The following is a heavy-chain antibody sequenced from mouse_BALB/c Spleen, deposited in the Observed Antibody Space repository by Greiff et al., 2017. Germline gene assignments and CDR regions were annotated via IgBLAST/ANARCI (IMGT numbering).Heavy chain of an antibody. D-gene: IGHD1-2*01. J-gene: IGHJ2*01. Sequence: DVHLVESGGGLVKPGGSLKLSCAASGFTFSDYYMYWVRQTPEKRLEWVATISDGGSYTYYPDSVKGRFTISRDNAKNNLYLQMSSLKSEDTAMYYCAREEGYGQYYFDYWGQGTTLTVSS. CDR3: AREEGYGQYYFDY. CDR1: GFTFSDYY. CDR2: ISDGGSYT. V-gene: IGHV5-4*02.